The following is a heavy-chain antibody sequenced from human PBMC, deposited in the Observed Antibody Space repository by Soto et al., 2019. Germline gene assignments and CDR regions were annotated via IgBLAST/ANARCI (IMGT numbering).Heavy chain of an antibody. CDR3: AKDRPSDYSAASPKGYWFDP. V-gene: IGHV3-23*01. J-gene: IGHJ5*02. CDR1: GFTFSSYA. CDR2: LSDDGGTI. Sequence: EVQLLESGGGLVQPGGSLRLSCAASGFTFSSYAMTWVRQAPWKGLEWVSTLSDDGGTIFYADSVKGRFTISRDNSKSTLYLQINSLRAEDTAVYYCAKDRPSDYSAASPKGYWFDPWGQGTLVTVSS. D-gene: IGHD4-17*01.